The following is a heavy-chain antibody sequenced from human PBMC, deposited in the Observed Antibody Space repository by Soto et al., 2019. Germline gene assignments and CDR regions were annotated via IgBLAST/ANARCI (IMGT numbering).Heavy chain of an antibody. CDR2: IYPGDSET. V-gene: IGHV5-51*01. Sequence: LNISCQGSGYYFVSYWIAWVRQMPGKGLEWMGIIYPGDSETRYSPSFQGQVTISADKSISTAYLQWSSLKASDTAMYFCARGSPYDYWGQGTPVTVSS. CDR1: GYYFVSYW. CDR3: ARGSPYDY. J-gene: IGHJ4*02.